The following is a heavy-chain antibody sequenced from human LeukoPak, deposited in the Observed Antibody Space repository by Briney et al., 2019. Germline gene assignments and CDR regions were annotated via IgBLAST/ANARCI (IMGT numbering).Heavy chain of an antibody. V-gene: IGHV3-21*01. CDR2: ISSSGSYI. D-gene: IGHD3-10*01. J-gene: IGHJ4*02. CDR1: AFTFSSYS. CDR3: ARDAILLWFGVLDY. Sequence: PGGSLRLSCAASAFTFSSYSMNWVRQAPGKGLEWVSSISSSGSYIYYADSVKGRFTISRDNAKNSLYLQMNSLRAEDTAVYYCARDAILLWFGVLDYWGQGTLVTVSS.